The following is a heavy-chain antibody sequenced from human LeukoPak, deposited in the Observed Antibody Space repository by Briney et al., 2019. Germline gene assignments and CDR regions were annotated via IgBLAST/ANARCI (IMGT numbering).Heavy chain of an antibody. V-gene: IGHV1-8*01. CDR3: ARGVWHYYESENYYLNWFDP. Sequence: RASVKVSCKASGYTFTSYDINWVRQAPGQGLEWMGWMNPNSGNTGYAQKFQGRVTMTRNTSISTAYMELSSLRSEDTAVYYCARGVWHYYESENYYLNWFDPWGQGTLVTVSS. J-gene: IGHJ5*02. CDR2: MNPNSGNT. CDR1: GYTFTSYD. D-gene: IGHD3-10*01.